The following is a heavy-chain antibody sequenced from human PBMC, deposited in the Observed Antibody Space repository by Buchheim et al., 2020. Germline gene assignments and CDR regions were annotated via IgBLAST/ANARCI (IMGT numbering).Heavy chain of an antibody. V-gene: IGHV3-48*03. CDR1: GFTFSNYE. J-gene: IGHJ4*02. CDR2: ISSTVTTM. Sequence: EVQLVESGGGLVQPGGSLRLSCTASGFTFSNYEMSWVRQAPGKGLEWVSYISSTVTTMYYANSVKGRFTISRDNAKKSLYLQMNSLRDEDTAVYYCARMATFDYWGQGTL. D-gene: IGHD5-24*01. CDR3: ARMATFDY.